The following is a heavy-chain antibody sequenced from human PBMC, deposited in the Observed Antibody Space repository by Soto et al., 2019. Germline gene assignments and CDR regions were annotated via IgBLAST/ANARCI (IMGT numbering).Heavy chain of an antibody. V-gene: IGHV4-61*05. CDR2: IYYSAAA. CDR1: CGSISSSSYY. D-gene: IGHD5-12*01. Sequence: SETLSLTCPVSCGSISSSSYYWGWIRQPPGKGLEWIGYIYYSAAANYNPSLKSRATISVDTSKNQFSLRLTSMTPADTAVYYCATKWPRFDPWGQGILVTVSS. CDR3: ATKWPRFDP. J-gene: IGHJ5*02.